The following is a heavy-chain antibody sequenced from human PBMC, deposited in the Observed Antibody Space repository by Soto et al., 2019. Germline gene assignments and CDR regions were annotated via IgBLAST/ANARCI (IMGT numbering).Heavy chain of an antibody. CDR1: GYTFSSYH. J-gene: IGHJ4*02. CDR3: VRSGRRSGIDY. D-gene: IGHD5-12*01. Sequence: QVQLVQSGAEVKKPGASVKVSCEASGYTFSSYHINWVRQASGQGLEWMGWVNPNSNETDYAQKFQGRVTMTGNTSIRTAYMELSSLRSDDTAVYYCVRSGRRSGIDYWGQGTLVTVSS. CDR2: VNPNSNET. V-gene: IGHV1-8*01.